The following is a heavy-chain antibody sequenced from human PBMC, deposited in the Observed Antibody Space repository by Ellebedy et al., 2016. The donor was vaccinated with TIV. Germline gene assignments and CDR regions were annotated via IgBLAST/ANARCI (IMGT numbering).Heavy chain of an antibody. CDR3: ARDTPSNDYGDYEYNGMDV. J-gene: IGHJ6*02. V-gene: IGHV1-18*04. CDR1: GYTFTSYY. D-gene: IGHD4-17*01. Sequence: ASVKVSXXASGYTFTSYYMHWVRQAPGQGLEWMGWISAYNGNTDYAQKFQGRIMMTTDTSRKTAYMELASLRSDDTAVYYCARDTPSNDYGDYEYNGMDVWGQGTTVTVSS. CDR2: ISAYNGNT.